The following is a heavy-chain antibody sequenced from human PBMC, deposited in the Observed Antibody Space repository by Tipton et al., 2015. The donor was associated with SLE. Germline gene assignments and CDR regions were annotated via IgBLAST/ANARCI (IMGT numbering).Heavy chain of an antibody. CDR2: IYPGDSDT. CDR1: GYSFTSYW. V-gene: IGHV5-51*01. J-gene: IGHJ4*02. D-gene: IGHD3-9*01. CDR3: ARQLKTRYDIVPCGY. Sequence: QLVQSGAEVKKPGESLKISCKGSGYSFTSYWIGWVRQMPGKGLEWMGIIYPGDSDTRYSPSFQGQVTISADKSISTAYLQWSSLKASDTAMYYCARQLKTRYDIVPCGYWGQGTLVTVSS.